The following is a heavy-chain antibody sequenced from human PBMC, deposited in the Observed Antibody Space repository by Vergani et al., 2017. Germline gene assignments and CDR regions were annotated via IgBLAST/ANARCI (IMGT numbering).Heavy chain of an antibody. V-gene: IGHV1-69*02. D-gene: IGHD6-19*01. Sequence: QVQLVQSGAEVKKPGSSVKVSCKASGGTFSSYTISWVRQAPGQGLEWMGRIIPILGIANYAQKFQGRVTITADKSTSTAYVELSSLRSEDTAVYYGACKPQSRGREYWGRGTLVTVSS. CDR3: ACKPQSRGREY. CDR2: IIPILGIA. CDR1: GGTFSSYT. J-gene: IGHJ4*02.